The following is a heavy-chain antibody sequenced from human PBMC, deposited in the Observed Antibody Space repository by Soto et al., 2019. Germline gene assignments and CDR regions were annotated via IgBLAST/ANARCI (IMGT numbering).Heavy chain of an antibody. CDR3: AKDRGGFTSGWEFFDF. CDR1: GVAFSFYS. Sequence: EVALLESGGGLVQPGGSLRLSCEVSGVAFSFYSMSWVRQAPGKGLEWVASISGNGATTYYAASGKGRFTFSRHNSKNTVHLQMNSLRGEDTAVYYCAKDRGGFTSGWEFFDFWGQGTLVTVSS. J-gene: IGHJ4*02. D-gene: IGHD6-19*01. CDR2: ISGNGATT. V-gene: IGHV3-23*01.